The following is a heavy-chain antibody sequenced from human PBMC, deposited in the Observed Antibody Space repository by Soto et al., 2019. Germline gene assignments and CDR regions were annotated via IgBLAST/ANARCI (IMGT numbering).Heavy chain of an antibody. CDR3: AKDATGYFTYYYGMDV. CDR1: GFTFSNYG. J-gene: IGHJ6*02. CDR2: ISYDGSNK. D-gene: IGHD5-18*01. V-gene: IGHV3-30*18. Sequence: GGALLVSCASSGFTFSNYGMRWVGQAPGKGLEWVALISYDGSNKYYADSVKGRFTISRDNSKSTLYLQMNSLRAEDTAVYYCAKDATGYFTYYYGMDVWGQGTSVTVS.